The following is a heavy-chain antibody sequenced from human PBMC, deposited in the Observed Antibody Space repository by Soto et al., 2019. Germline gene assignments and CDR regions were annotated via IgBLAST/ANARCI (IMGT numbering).Heavy chain of an antibody. J-gene: IGHJ5*02. CDR1: GGSISSGGYY. Sequence: QVQLQESGPGLVKPSQTLSLTCTVSGGSISSGGYYWSWIRQHPGKGLEWIGYIYYSGSTYYNPSLKSRVTISVDTSKNPFSLKLSSVTAADTAVYYCARSYGDYGYNWFDPWGQGTLVTVSS. CDR3: ARSYGDYGYNWFDP. D-gene: IGHD4-17*01. V-gene: IGHV4-31*03. CDR2: IYYSGST.